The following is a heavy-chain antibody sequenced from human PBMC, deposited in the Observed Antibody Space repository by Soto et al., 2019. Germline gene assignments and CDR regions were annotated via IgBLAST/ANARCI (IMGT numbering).Heavy chain of an antibody. CDR3: ARDCSGGSCYSRIYYYYGMDV. J-gene: IGHJ6*02. V-gene: IGHV3-33*01. Sequence: LRLSCAASGFTFSSYGMHWVRQAPGKGLEWVAVIWYDGSNKYYADSVKGRFTISRDNSKNTLYLQMNSLRAEDTAVYYCARDCSGGSCYSRIYYYYGMDVWGQGTTVTVSS. CDR1: GFTFSSYG. D-gene: IGHD2-15*01. CDR2: IWYDGSNK.